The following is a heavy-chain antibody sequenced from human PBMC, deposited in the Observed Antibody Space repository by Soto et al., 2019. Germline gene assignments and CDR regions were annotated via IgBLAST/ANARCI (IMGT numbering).Heavy chain of an antibody. Sequence: GASVKASCTASGYTFTSYGISCVRQAPGQGLEWMGWISAYNGNTNYAQKLQGRVTMTTDTSTSTAYMELRSLRSDDTAVYYCARDAFDILTGYYYNWFDPWGQGTLVTVSS. D-gene: IGHD3-9*01. CDR1: GYTFTSYG. V-gene: IGHV1-18*01. CDR3: ARDAFDILTGYYYNWFDP. J-gene: IGHJ5*02. CDR2: ISAYNGNT.